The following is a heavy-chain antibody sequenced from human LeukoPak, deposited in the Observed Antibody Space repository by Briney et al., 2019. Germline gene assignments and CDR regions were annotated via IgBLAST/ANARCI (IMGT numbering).Heavy chain of an antibody. CDR2: TYYRSKWYS. D-gene: IGHD7-27*01. Sequence: PSQTLSLTCAISGDSVSSNSAAWNWIRQSPSRGPEWLGRTYYRSKWYSDYAVSVKSRVTINADTSKNQYSLQLNSVTPKDTAVYYCARNWAMDVWGQGTTVTVSS. CDR1: GDSVSSNSAA. J-gene: IGHJ6*02. CDR3: ARNWAMDV. V-gene: IGHV6-1*01.